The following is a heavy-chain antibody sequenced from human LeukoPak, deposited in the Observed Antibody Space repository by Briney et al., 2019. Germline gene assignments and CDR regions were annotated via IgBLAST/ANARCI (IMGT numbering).Heavy chain of an antibody. V-gene: IGHV3-13*01. CDR2: IGPGGDT. CDR3: ARGHCSSTTSCPTGDYYYFGMDV. CDR1: GFTFSSFD. J-gene: IGHJ6*02. D-gene: IGHD2-2*01. Sequence: PGGSLRLSCAASGFTFSSFDMHWVRQVTGKGLDWFSVIGPGGDTYYAGSVKGRFTISRENAKNSLHLQVNSLRAGDTAVYYCARGHCSSTTSCPTGDYYYFGMDVWGQGTTVTVSS.